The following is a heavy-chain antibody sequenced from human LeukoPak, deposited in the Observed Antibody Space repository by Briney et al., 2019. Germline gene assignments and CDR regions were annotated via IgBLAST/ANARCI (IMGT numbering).Heavy chain of an antibody. J-gene: IGHJ5*01. Sequence: PSETLSLTCTVSGGSITTYYWSWIRQSPGKGLEWIGYIYYSGSVTYNPSLKSRVTISVDTSKNQFSLRLSSVTAAGTAVYYCARAYYYGSGSYYPNWFDSWGQGTLVTVSS. CDR2: IYYSGSV. V-gene: IGHV4-59*01. CDR3: ARAYYYGSGSYYPNWFDS. D-gene: IGHD3-10*01. CDR1: GGSITTYY.